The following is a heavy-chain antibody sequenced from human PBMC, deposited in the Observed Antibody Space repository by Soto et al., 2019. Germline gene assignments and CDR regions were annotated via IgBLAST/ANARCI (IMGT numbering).Heavy chain of an antibody. J-gene: IGHJ6*03. CDR2: IYYSGTT. D-gene: IGHD2-21*01. Sequence: ASETLSLTCTVSGGSISSGGYYWTWIRQHPGKGLEWIGNIYYSGTTDHNPSLESRVTISVDTSKNQFSLKLSSVTAADTAVYYYARARTGIATYYMDVWGKGTTVTVSS. V-gene: IGHV4-31*03. CDR1: GGSISSGGYY. CDR3: ARARTGIATYYMDV.